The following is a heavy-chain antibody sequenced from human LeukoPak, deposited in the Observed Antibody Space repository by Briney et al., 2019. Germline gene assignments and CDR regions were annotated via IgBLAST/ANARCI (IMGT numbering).Heavy chain of an antibody. Sequence: SETLSLTCTVSGGSISSYYWSWIRQPPGKGLEWIGYIYYSGSTNYNPSLKSRVTISVDTSKNQFSLKLSSVTAADTAVYYCARDDSLGRSAFDIWGQGTMVTVSS. CDR1: GGSISSYY. CDR3: ARDDSLGRSAFDI. J-gene: IGHJ3*02. V-gene: IGHV4-59*01. CDR2: IYYSGST. D-gene: IGHD7-27*01.